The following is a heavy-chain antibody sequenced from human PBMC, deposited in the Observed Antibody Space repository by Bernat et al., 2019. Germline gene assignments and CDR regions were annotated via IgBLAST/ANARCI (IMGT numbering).Heavy chain of an antibody. CDR3: VKDGAAPGGHRPYYFAY. J-gene: IGHJ4*02. CDR1: GFTFSIYA. Sequence: VQLVESGGGVVQPGRSLRLSCAASGFTFSIYAMHWVRQAPGKGLEWVAVISHDGSKKYYADSVKGRLTISRDNSKNTLYLQMNSLRAEDTAVFYCVKDGAAPGGHRPYYFAYGGQGTLVTVSS. V-gene: IGHV3-30*18. D-gene: IGHD2-15*01. CDR2: ISHDGSKK.